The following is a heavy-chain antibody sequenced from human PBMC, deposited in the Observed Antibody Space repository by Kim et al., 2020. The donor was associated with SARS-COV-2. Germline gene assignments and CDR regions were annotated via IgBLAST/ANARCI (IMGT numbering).Heavy chain of an antibody. V-gene: IGHV3-30*03. J-gene: IGHJ4*01. CDR1: GFTFSSYG. CDR2: ISYDGSNK. D-gene: IGHD6-19*01. Sequence: GGSLRLSCAASGFTFSSYGMHWVRQAPGKGLEWVAVISYDGSNKYYADSVKGRFTISRDNSKNTLYLQMNSLRAEDTAVYYCASMGQYSSGWFPFDYWG. CDR3: ASMGQYSSGWFPFDY.